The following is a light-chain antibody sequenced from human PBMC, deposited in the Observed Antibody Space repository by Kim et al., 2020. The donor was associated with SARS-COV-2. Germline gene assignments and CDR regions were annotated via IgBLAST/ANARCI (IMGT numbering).Light chain of an antibody. CDR3: QQCANFPCT. J-gene: IGKJ2*02. Sequence: DIQMTQSPFSLSASVGDRVTITCQASHDINYDVSWYQQKPGKAPKLLIYGASHLETGVSSRFSGSGSGTDFAFTISNLQPEDIATFYCQQCANFPCTFGQGTKLEI. V-gene: IGKV1-33*01. CDR1: HDINYD. CDR2: GAS.